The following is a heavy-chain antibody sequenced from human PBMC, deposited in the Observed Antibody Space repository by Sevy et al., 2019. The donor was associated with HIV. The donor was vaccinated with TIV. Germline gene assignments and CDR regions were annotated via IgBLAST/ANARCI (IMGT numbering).Heavy chain of an antibody. J-gene: IGHJ4*02. V-gene: IGHV3-23*01. CDR2: ISSSGGST. CDR1: GFTFISYT. D-gene: IGHD3-16*01. Sequence: GGSLRLSCAASGFTFISYTLSWVRQAPGKGLEWVSSISSSGGSTYYADFVKGRFIISRDNSKKTVDLQMDSLGAEDTAVYYCTKETILGYDWGRGTLVTVSS. CDR3: TKETILGYD.